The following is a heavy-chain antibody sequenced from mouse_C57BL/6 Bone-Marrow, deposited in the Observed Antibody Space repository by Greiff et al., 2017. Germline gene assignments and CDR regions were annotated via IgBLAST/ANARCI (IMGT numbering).Heavy chain of an antibody. Sequence: QVQLQQSDAELVKPGASVKISCKVSGYTFTDHTIHWMKQRPEQGLEWIGYIYPRDGSTKYNETFKGKVTLTADKSSSTAYMQLNSLKSEDTAVXVSARSDGYCWYFDVWGTGTTVTVSS. J-gene: IGHJ1*03. D-gene: IGHD2-3*01. CDR2: IYPRDGST. V-gene: IGHV1-78*01. CDR3: ARSDGYCWYFDV. CDR1: GYTFTDHT.